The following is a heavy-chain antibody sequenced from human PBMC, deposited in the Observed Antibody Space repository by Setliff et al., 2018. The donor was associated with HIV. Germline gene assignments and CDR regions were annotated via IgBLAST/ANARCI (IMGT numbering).Heavy chain of an antibody. V-gene: IGHV4-59*12. CDR3: ARVGSTYWYSIFRNYYYHMDV. D-gene: IGHD2-15*01. Sequence: SETLSLTCTVSGGSISSYYWSWIRQPPGKGLEWIGYIYYSGSTYYNPSLKSRVTISVDTSKNQFSLKLSSVTAADTAVYYCARVGSTYWYSIFRNYYYHMDVWGKGTTVTVS. J-gene: IGHJ6*03. CDR2: IYYSGST. CDR1: GGSISSYY.